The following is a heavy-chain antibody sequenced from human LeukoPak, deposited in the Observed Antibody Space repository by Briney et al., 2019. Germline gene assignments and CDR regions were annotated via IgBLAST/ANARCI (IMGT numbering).Heavy chain of an antibody. CDR2: ISGSGGST. D-gene: IGHD4-23*01. CDR3: AKAPHDYGGNFDY. CDR1: GFTFSSYA. J-gene: IGHJ4*02. Sequence: GGSLRLSCAASGFTFSSYAMRWVRQAPGKGLEWVSAISGSGGSTYYADSVKGRFTISRDNSKNTLYLQMNSLRAEDTAVYYCAKAPHDYGGNFDYWGQGNLVTVSS. V-gene: IGHV3-23*01.